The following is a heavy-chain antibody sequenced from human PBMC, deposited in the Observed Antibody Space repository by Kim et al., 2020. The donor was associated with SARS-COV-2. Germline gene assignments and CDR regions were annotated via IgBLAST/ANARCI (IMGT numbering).Heavy chain of an antibody. D-gene: IGHD5-18*01. V-gene: IGHV4-34*01. J-gene: IGHJ3*01. CDR1: GGSFSGYY. Sequence: SETLSLTCAVYGGSFSGYYWSWIRQPPGKGLEWIGEINHSGSTNYNPSLKSRVTISVDTSKNQFSLKLSSVTAADTAVYYCARARRGYSYGYGVWGQGTMVTVSS. CDR3: ARARRGYSYGYGV. CDR2: INHSGST.